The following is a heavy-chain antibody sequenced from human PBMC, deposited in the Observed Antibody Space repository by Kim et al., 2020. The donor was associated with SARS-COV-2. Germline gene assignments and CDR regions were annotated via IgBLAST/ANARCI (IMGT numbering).Heavy chain of an antibody. V-gene: IGHV4-39*01. D-gene: IGHD3-3*01. J-gene: IGHJ4*02. Sequence: NQSLKSRVTISVDTSKNQFSLKLSSVTAADTAVYYCARRLLGSGYRQFDYWGQGTLVTVSS. CDR3: ARRLLGSGYRQFDY.